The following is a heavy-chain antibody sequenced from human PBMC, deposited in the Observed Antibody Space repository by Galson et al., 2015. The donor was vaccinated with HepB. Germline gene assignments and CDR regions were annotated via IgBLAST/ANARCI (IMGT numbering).Heavy chain of an antibody. CDR2: IKQDGSQK. Sequence: SLRLSCAASGFTFSNYWMSWVRQTPGKGLEWVANIKQDGSQKYYVDSVRGRFTISRDNAKNSLYLQMNSLRAEDTAVYYCARSSCSDSIGVAANWGQGTLVTVSS. V-gene: IGHV3-7*03. J-gene: IGHJ4*02. CDR1: GFTFSNYW. D-gene: IGHD2-15*01. CDR3: ARSSCSDSIGVAAN.